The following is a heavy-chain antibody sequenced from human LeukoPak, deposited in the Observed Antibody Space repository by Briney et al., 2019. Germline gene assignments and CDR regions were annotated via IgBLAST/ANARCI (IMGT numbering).Heavy chain of an antibody. CDR2: ISYRGSNK. J-gene: IGHJ4*02. Sequence: GGSLRLSCAASGFTFSNYGMHWVRQAPGKGLEWVAMISYRGSNKYYADSVKGRFTISRDNSENTLFLQMNSLRAEDTAVYYCARISSDSISYYDHWGQGTLVTVSS. D-gene: IGHD3-22*01. V-gene: IGHV3-30*03. CDR3: ARISSDSISYYDH. CDR1: GFTFSNYG.